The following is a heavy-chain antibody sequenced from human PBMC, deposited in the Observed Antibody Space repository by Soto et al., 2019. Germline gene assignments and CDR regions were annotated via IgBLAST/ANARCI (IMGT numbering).Heavy chain of an antibody. CDR3: ARDRGGSGWPVFDY. D-gene: IGHD6-19*01. CDR1: GFTFSSHS. J-gene: IGHJ4*02. V-gene: IGHV3-48*02. CDR2: ISTSSSNE. Sequence: EVQLVESGGGLVQPGGSLRLSCAASGFTFSSHSMNWVRQAPGRGLEWVSYISTSSSNEYYAVSVKGRFTISRDNAKNSLYLQMNSLRDEDTAVYCCARDRGGSGWPVFDYWGQGILVTVSS.